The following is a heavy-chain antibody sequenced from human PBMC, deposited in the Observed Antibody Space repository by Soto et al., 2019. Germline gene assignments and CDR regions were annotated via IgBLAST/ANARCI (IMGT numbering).Heavy chain of an antibody. D-gene: IGHD2-2*01. V-gene: IGHV4-30-4*08. CDR1: GGSISSGDYY. CDR2: IYNSGST. CDR3: ARLHCNSPNCVPLAP. Sequence: TLSHTCTVPGGSISSGDYYWCWIRQHPGKGLEWIGHIYNSGSTYYNPSLKSRVTISVDTSKNQLSLELRSVTAADTAVYYCARLHCNSPNCVPLAPLCRGPLVT. J-gene: IGHJ5*02.